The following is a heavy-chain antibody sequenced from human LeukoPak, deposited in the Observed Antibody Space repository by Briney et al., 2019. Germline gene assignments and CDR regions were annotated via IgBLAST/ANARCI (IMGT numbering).Heavy chain of an antibody. CDR1: GYTFSSYG. V-gene: IGHV1-18*01. J-gene: IGHJ4*02. CDR2: ISGYNGNT. Sequence: ASVKLSCNASGYTFSSYGIDWVRHGPGQGLEWKGGISGYNGNTNYAQKLQGRVSMTTDTSTTTAYMELRSLTSDDTALYYCARSSLGTITAGPFDYWGQGTLVTVSS. D-gene: IGHD5-12*01. CDR3: ARSSLGTITAGPFDY.